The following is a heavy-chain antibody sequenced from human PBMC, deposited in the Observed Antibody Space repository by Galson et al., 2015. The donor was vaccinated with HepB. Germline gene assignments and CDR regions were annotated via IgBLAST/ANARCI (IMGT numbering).Heavy chain of an antibody. CDR1: GFTFSSYA. CDR3: ARAREGDSSSWYAGHWFDP. CDR2: ISYDATNK. V-gene: IGHV3-30*04. J-gene: IGHJ5*02. D-gene: IGHD3-22*01. Sequence: SLRLSCAASGFTFSSYAIHWVRQAPGKGLEWVAVISYDATNKYYRDSVKGRFTISRDNSKNTLYLQMNSLGPEDTAVYYCARAREGDSSSWYAGHWFDPWGQGTLVAVSS.